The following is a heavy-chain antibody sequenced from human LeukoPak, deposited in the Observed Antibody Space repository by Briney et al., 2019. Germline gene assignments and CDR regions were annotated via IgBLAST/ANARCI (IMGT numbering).Heavy chain of an antibody. V-gene: IGHV3-23*01. CDR3: AKAPPSSYYYYYGMDV. CDR2: ISGSGGST. CDR1: GFTFSSYA. J-gene: IGHJ6*02. D-gene: IGHD6-13*01. Sequence: PGGSLRLSCAASGFTFSSYAMSWVRQAPGKGLEWVSAISGSGGSTYYPDSVKGRFTISRYISKNTLYLQMNSLRAQDTALYYCAKAPPSSYYYYYGMDVWGQGTTVTVSS.